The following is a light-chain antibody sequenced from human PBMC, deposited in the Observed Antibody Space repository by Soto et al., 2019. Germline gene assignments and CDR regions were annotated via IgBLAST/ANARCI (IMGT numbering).Light chain of an antibody. CDR1: SSDVGGYNY. Sequence: QSALTQPASVSGSPGQSITISCTGTSSDVGGYNYVSWYQQHPDKAPKLMIYEVSNRPSGVSNRFSGSKSGNTASLTISGLQAEDEADYYCISYTSSSTLLFGGGTKLTVL. V-gene: IGLV2-14*01. J-gene: IGLJ2*01. CDR3: ISYTSSSTLL. CDR2: EVS.